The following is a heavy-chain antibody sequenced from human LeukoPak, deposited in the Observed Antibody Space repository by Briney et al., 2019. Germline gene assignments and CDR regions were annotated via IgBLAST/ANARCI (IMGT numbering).Heavy chain of an antibody. V-gene: IGHV4-39*01. CDR3: QSRFLEWLLDY. CDR1: GDSIRSNNYY. CDR2: IYDTGST. D-gene: IGHD3-3*01. Sequence: SETLSLTCTVSGDSIRSNNYYWGWIRQPPGKGLEWIGSIYDTGSTFYNPSLKSRVIISVDTSKDQFSLKLSSVTAADTAVYYCQSRFLEWLLDYWGQGTLVTVSS. J-gene: IGHJ4*02.